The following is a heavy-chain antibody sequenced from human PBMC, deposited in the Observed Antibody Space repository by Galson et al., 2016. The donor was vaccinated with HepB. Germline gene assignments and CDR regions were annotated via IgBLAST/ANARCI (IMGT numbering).Heavy chain of an antibody. J-gene: IGHJ6*02. V-gene: IGHV4-4*02. CDR2: IYQSGST. D-gene: IGHD2/OR15-2a*01. CDR3: ARHGDARSSRWPPTRKFLESFRENPVVPTFDV. CDR1: GGSISSTNW. Sequence: ETLSLTCAVSGGSISSTNWWTWVRQPPGKGLVWIGEIYQSGSTRYCPSPKSPVNLSVDTSKKPFSLELTSVTAADTAVYYCARHGDARSSRWPPTRKFLESFRENPVVPTFDVWGQGTTVTVS.